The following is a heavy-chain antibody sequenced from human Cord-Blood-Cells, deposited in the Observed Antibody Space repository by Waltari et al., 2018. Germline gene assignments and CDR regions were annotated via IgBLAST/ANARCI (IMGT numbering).Heavy chain of an antibody. CDR3: ARAKGTIFGVVISYFDY. J-gene: IGHJ4*02. Sequence: QVQLQESGPGLVKPSETLSLTCAVSGYSISSGSYWGWTRQPPGKGLEWIGSIYHSGSTYYNPSLKSRVTISVDTSKNQFSLKLSSVTAADTAVYYCARAKGTIFGVVISYFDYWGQGTLVTVSS. V-gene: IGHV4-38-2*01. CDR2: IYHSGST. D-gene: IGHD3-3*01. CDR1: GYSISSGSY.